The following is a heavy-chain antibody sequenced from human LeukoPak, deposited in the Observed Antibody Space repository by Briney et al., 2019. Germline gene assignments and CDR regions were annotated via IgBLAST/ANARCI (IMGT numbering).Heavy chain of an antibody. Sequence: GGSLRLSCAASGFTFSSYWMSWVRQAPGKGLEWVANIKQDGSEKYYVDSVEGRFTISGDNAKNSLYLQMNSLRAEDSALYYCARPSNYYYMDVWGKGTTVTISS. CDR2: IKQDGSEK. V-gene: IGHV3-7*01. J-gene: IGHJ6*03. CDR3: ARPSNYYYMDV. CDR1: GFTFSSYW.